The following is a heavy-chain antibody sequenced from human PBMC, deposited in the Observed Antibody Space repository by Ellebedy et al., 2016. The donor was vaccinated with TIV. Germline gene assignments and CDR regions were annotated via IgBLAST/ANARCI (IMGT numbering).Heavy chain of an antibody. CDR2: IRQDGSEE. J-gene: IGHJ4*02. V-gene: IGHV3-7*03. CDR1: GLTFSRHW. D-gene: IGHD3-10*01. Sequence: PGGSLRLSCAASGLTFSRHWMKWVRQAPGKGLEWVAMIRQDGSEEFYVDSVKGRFTISRDNAKNSLYLQMNSLRAEDTAVYYCARGRSFNWGQGTLVTVSS. CDR3: ARGRSFN.